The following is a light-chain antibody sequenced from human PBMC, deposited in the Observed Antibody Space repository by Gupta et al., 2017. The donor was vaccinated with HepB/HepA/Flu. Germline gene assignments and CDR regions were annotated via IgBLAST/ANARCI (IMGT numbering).Light chain of an antibody. CDR3: QQSYSTPWT. V-gene: IGKV1-39*01. J-gene: IGKJ1*01. CDR1: QIISSY. Sequence: DIQMTQSPSSLSASVGDRVTITCRASQIISSYLNWYQQKPGKAPKRLIYGASSLQSGVPSRFSGSGSGTDFTLTISSLQPEDFATYYCQQSYSTPWTFGQGTKVEIK. CDR2: GAS.